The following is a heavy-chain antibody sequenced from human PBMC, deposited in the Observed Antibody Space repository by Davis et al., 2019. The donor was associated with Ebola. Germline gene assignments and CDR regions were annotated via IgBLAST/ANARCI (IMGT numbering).Heavy chain of an antibody. Sequence: PSETLSLTCTVSGGSISSYYWSWIRQPPGKGLEWIGYIYYSGSTNYNSSLKSRVTISVDTSKNQFSLKLSSVTAADTAVYYCASVSWDSWALDYWGQGTLVTVSS. CDR1: GGSISSYY. D-gene: IGHD6-13*01. V-gene: IGHV4-59*08. CDR2: IYYSGST. CDR3: ASVSWDSWALDY. J-gene: IGHJ4*02.